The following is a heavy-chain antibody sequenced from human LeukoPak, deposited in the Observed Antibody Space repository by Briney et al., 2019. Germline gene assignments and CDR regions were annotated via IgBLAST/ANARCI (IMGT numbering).Heavy chain of an antibody. J-gene: IGHJ3*02. Sequence: GRSLRLSCAASGFTFSSYAMHWVRQAPGKGLEWVAVISYDGSNKYYADSVKGRFTVSRDNSKNTLYLQMNSLRAEETAVYYCARDSRCRSTSCPAGAFDTWGQGTMVTVSS. V-gene: IGHV3-30*04. CDR2: ISYDGSNK. D-gene: IGHD2-2*01. CDR3: ARDSRCRSTSCPAGAFDT. CDR1: GFTFSSYA.